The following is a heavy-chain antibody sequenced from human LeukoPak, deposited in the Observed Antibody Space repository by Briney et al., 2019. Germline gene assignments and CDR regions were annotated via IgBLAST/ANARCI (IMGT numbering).Heavy chain of an antibody. CDR1: GGSISSRNW. D-gene: IGHD6-19*01. CDR3: ARIRGYGSDFYYYYMDV. J-gene: IGHJ6*03. Sequence: SGTLSLTCVVSGGSISSRNWWSWVRQPPGKGLEWIGEIYQSGTTNYNPSLKSRVTISVDKSKNQFSLKLSSVTAADTAVYYCARIRGYGSDFYYYYMDVWGKGTTVTVSS. CDR2: IYQSGTT. V-gene: IGHV4-4*02.